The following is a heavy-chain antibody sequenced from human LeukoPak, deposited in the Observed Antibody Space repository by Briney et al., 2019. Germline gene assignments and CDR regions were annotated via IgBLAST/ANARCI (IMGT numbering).Heavy chain of an antibody. CDR3: ARHENTYYYDSSGYYFDY. J-gene: IGHJ4*02. Sequence: SETLSLTCTVSGGSISSYYWSWIRQPPGKGLEWIGYIYYSGSTNYNPSLKSRVTISVDTSKNQFSLKLSSVTAADTAVYYCARHENTYYYDSSGYYFDYWGQGTLVTVSS. CDR1: GGSISSYY. D-gene: IGHD3-22*01. V-gene: IGHV4-59*08. CDR2: IYYSGST.